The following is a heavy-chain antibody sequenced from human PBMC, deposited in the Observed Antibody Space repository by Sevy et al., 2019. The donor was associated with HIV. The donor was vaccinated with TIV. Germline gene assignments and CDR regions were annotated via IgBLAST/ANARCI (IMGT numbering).Heavy chain of an antibody. V-gene: IGHV4-59*01. CDR3: AGHPRTYYDFWSGYYSWYFDL. D-gene: IGHD3-3*01. CDR2: IYYSGST. Sequence: SETLSLTCTVSGGSISSYYWSWIRQPPGKGLEWIGYIYYSGSTNYNPSLKSRVTISVDTSKNQFSLKLSSVTAADTAVYYCAGHPRTYYDFWSGYYSWYFDLWDRGTLVTVSS. CDR1: GGSISSYY. J-gene: IGHJ2*01.